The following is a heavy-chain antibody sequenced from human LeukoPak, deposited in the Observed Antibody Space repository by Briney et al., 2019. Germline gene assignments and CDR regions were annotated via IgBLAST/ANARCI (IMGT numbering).Heavy chain of an antibody. V-gene: IGHV4-59*01. J-gene: IGHJ4*02. CDR3: ARGEPVDY. CDR1: GDSISTYY. Sequence: SETLSLTCTVSGDSISTYYWSWIRQSPGKGLEWIGYSYYSGITSYNPSLKSRVTMSVDESKSQLYLKVNSVTAADTAVYYCARGEPVDYWGQGTLVTVSS. D-gene: IGHD1-14*01. CDR2: SYYSGIT.